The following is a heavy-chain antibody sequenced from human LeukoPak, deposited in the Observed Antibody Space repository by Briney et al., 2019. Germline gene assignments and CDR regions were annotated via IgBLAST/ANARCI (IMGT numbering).Heavy chain of an antibody. J-gene: IGHJ4*02. V-gene: IGHV1-18*01. CDR2: ISAYNGDT. CDR1: GYTFTSYG. Sequence: ASVKVSCKASGYTFTSYGISWVRQAPGQGLEWMGWISAYNGDTNYAQKLQGRVTMTTDTSTSTAYLELRSLRSGDTGVYYCARDPSPPPWLQLDYWGQGTLVTVSS. CDR3: ARDPSPPPWLQLDY. D-gene: IGHD5-24*01.